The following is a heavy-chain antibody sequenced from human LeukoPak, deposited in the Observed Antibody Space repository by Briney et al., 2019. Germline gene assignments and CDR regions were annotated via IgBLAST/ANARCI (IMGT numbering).Heavy chain of an antibody. CDR1: GFTFSSYW. CDR3: ARTSAARYAFDI. V-gene: IGHV3-74*01. Sequence: GGSLTLSCAASGFTFSSYWMHWVRQAPGKGLVWVSRIKSDGSSTSYADSVKGRFTISRDNAKNTLYLQMNSLRAEGTAVYYCARTSAARYAFDIWGQGTMVTVSS. D-gene: IGHD6-6*01. J-gene: IGHJ3*02. CDR2: IKSDGSST.